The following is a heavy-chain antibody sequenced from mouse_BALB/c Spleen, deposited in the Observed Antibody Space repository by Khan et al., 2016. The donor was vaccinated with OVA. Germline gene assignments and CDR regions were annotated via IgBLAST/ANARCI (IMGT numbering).Heavy chain of an antibody. CDR1: GYTFTTAG. Sequence: QVQLKESGPELKKPGETVRISCKASGYTFTTAGIQWVQKMPGKGLKWIGWINTHSGVPKYAEDFKGRFAFSLEFSVNTAYLKITNLKNEDTATYFCARGGAAYYRNDGSAMEYWGQGTSVTVSS. V-gene: IGHV9-4*02. D-gene: IGHD2-14*01. CDR2: INTHSGVP. CDR3: ARGGAAYYRNDGSAMEY. J-gene: IGHJ4*01.